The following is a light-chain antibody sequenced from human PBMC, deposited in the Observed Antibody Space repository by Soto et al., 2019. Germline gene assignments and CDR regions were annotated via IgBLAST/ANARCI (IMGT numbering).Light chain of an antibody. CDR3: QHRERWWT. Sequence: EIVLTQSPATLSLSPGERATLSCRASQSVSLHLAWYHQRPGQAPRLLIYDASNRASGVPVRFSGSGYGTDFTLTVSSLEPEDYGVYYCQHRERWWTFGQGTKVAIK. V-gene: IGKV3-11*01. CDR2: DAS. CDR1: QSVSLH. J-gene: IGKJ1*01.